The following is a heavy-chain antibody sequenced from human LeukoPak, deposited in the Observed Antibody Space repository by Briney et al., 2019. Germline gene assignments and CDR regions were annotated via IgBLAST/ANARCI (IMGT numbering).Heavy chain of an antibody. CDR2: ISWNSGSI. V-gene: IGHV3-9*01. CDR1: GFTFDDYA. Sequence: PGGSLRLSCAASGFTFDDYAMHWVRQAPGKGLERVSGISWNSGSIGYADSVKGRFTISRDNAKKSLYLQMNSLRAEDTALYYCAKGGVVLRFLEWFDYWGQGTLVTVSS. D-gene: IGHD3-3*01. CDR3: AKGGVVLRFLEWFDY. J-gene: IGHJ4*02.